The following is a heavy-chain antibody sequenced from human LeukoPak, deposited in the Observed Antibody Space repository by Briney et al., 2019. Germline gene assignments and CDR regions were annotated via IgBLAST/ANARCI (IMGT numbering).Heavy chain of an antibody. CDR1: GGSISSYY. J-gene: IGHJ6*02. CDR3: ARDNWNYGSSMDV. D-gene: IGHD1-7*01. V-gene: IGHV4-59*01. CDR2: IYYSGST. Sequence: KSSETLSLTCTVSGGSISSYYWSWIRQPLGKGLEWIGYIYYSGSTNYNPSLKSRVTISVDTSKNQFSLKLSSVTVADTAVYYCARDNWNYGSSMDVWGQGTTVTVSS.